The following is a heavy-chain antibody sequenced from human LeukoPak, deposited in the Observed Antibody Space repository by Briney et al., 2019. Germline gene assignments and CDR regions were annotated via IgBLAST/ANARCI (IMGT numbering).Heavy chain of an antibody. J-gene: IGHJ4*02. CDR3: ARDPEATVTSNFDY. CDR2: INWNGGST. CDR1: GFTFDDYG. Sequence: GGSLRLSCAASGFTFDDYGMSWVRQAPGKGLEWVSGINWNGGSTGYADSVKGRFTISRDNAKNSLYLQMNSLRAEDTAVYYCARDPEATVTSNFDYWGQGTLVTVSS. D-gene: IGHD4-17*01. V-gene: IGHV3-20*04.